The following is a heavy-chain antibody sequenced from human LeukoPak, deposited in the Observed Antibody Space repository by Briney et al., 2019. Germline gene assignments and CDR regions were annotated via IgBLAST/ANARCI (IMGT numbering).Heavy chain of an antibody. CDR2: ISQSGST. J-gene: IGHJ4*02. Sequence: PSETLSLTCAVYGGSFGAHYWTWVRQFSGKGLEWIGEISQSGSTNYNPSLKSRVNISVDTSKNQFSLKLNSVAAADTAVYCCAREASGSPDYSDSWGRGTLVTVSS. V-gene: IGHV4-34*01. D-gene: IGHD1-26*01. CDR1: GGSFGAHY. CDR3: AREASGSPDYSDS.